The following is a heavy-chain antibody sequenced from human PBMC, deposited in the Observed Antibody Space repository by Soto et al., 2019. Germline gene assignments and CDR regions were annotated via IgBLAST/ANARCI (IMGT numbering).Heavy chain of an antibody. CDR2: ISGSGGST. CDR3: AKDGYSSSRVNRGCDY. D-gene: IGHD6-13*01. J-gene: IGHJ4*02. Sequence: ESGGGLVQPGGSLRLSCAASGFTFSSYAMSWVRQAPGKGLEWVSAISGSGGSTYYADSVKGRFTISRDNSKNTLYLQMNSLRAEDTAVYYCAKDGYSSSRVNRGCDYWGQGTLVTVSS. CDR1: GFTFSSYA. V-gene: IGHV3-23*01.